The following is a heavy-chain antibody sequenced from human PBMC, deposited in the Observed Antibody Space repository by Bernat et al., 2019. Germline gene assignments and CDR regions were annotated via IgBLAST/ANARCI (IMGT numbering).Heavy chain of an antibody. V-gene: IGHV3-23*04. J-gene: IGHJ5*02. CDR3: AKDFYGDYVRCFDP. CDR1: GFTFSSYA. D-gene: IGHD4-17*01. CDR2: ISGSGGST. Sequence: EVQLVQSGGGLVQPGGSLRLSCAASGFTFSSYALNWVRQAPGKGLEWVSSISGSGGSTWYADSVKGRFTISRDKSKNTLYLQMNSLGAEDTAVYYCAKDFYGDYVRCFDPWGQGTLVTVSS.